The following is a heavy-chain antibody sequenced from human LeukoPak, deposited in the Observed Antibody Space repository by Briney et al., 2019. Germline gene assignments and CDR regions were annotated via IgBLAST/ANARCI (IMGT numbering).Heavy chain of an antibody. CDR1: GFTFSSYA. CDR2: IPYDGTNK. V-gene: IGHV3-30*09. Sequence: GGSLRLSCAASGFTFSSYAIYWVRQAPGKGLEWVAAIPYDGTNKYYTDSVRGRFAISRDNSDNTLYLQMSSLRAEDTAVYYCSRSTGRFYYGMDVWGQGTTVTVSS. CDR3: SRSTGRFYYGMDV. J-gene: IGHJ6*02. D-gene: IGHD1-1*01.